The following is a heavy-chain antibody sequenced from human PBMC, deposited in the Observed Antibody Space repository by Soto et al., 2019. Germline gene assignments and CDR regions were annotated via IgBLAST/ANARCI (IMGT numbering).Heavy chain of an antibody. CDR1: GGTFSSYT. J-gene: IGHJ4*02. Sequence: GASVKVSCKASGGTFSSYTISWVRQAPGQGLEWMGRIIPILGIANYAQKFQGRVTITADKSTSTAYMELSSLRSEDTAVYYCANDYGDYYFDYWGQGTLVTVSS. D-gene: IGHD4-17*01. CDR2: IIPILGIA. V-gene: IGHV1-69*02. CDR3: ANDYGDYYFDY.